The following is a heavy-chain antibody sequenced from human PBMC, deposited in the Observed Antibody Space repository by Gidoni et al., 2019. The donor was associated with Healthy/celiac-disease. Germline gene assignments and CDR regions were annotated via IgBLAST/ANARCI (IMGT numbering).Heavy chain of an antibody. D-gene: IGHD1-26*01. J-gene: IGHJ4*02. CDR3: ARGIGGGSYPPDY. V-gene: IGHV3-33*01. Sequence: QVQLVESGGGVVQPGRSLRLSCAASGFTFSSYGMHWVRQAPGKGLEWVAVIWYDGSNKYYADSVKGRFTISRDNSKNTLYLQMNSLRAEDTAVYYCARGIGGGSYPPDYWGQGTLVTVSS. CDR1: GFTFSSYG. CDR2: IWYDGSNK.